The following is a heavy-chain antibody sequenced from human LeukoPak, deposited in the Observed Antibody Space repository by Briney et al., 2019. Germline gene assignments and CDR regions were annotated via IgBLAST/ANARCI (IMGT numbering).Heavy chain of an antibody. Sequence: PETLSLTCTVSGDSISTYYWNWIRQRPGKGLEWIGHAHFSGDTNYNPSLKSRVTISLDSAKNQFSLRLISVTAADTAVYYCARRVEMSSASATSNTWLDPWGQGTLVSVSP. D-gene: IGHD3-10*01. CDR2: AHFSGDT. J-gene: IGHJ5*02. CDR3: ARRVEMSSASATSNTWLDP. V-gene: IGHV4-59*01. CDR1: GDSISTYY.